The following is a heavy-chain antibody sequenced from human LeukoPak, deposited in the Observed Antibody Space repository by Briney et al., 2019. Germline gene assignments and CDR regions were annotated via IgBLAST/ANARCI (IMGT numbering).Heavy chain of an antibody. CDR1: GFTFSSYG. Sequence: GGSLRLSCAASGFTFSSYGMHWVRQAPGKGLEWVAVISYDGSNKYYADSVKGRFTISRDNSKNTLYLQMNNLRVEDTAVYYCAKEEGAYTLRYQYGMDVWGQGTTVTVSS. V-gene: IGHV3-30*18. CDR2: ISYDGSNK. CDR3: AKEEGAYTLRYQYGMDV. J-gene: IGHJ6*02. D-gene: IGHD2-2*01.